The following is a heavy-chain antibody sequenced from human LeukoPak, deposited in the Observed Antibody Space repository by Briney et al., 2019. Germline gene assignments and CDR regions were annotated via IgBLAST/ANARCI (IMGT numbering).Heavy chain of an antibody. J-gene: IGHJ4*02. CDR2: MNPNSGNT. CDR3: ARGHGSGSYYRPGGGY. D-gene: IGHD3-10*01. V-gene: IGHV1-8*03. CDR1: GYTFTGYF. Sequence: ASVKVSCKASGYTFTGYFIHWVRQATGQRLEWMGWMNPNSGNTGYAQKFQGRVTITRNTSISTAYMELSSLRSEDTAVYYCARGHGSGSYYRPGGGYWGQGTLVTVSS.